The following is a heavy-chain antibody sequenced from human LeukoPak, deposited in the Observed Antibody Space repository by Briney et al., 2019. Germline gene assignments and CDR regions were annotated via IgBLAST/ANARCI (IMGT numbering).Heavy chain of an antibody. Sequence: GGSLRLSCAASGFTFSSYWMHWVRQVPGKGLVWVSRINSDGSSTSYADSVKGRFTISRDNAKNTLYVQMNSLRAADTAAYYCSTGSGHAFDIWGRGTMVTVSS. CDR2: INSDGSST. D-gene: IGHD3-10*01. J-gene: IGHJ3*02. V-gene: IGHV3-74*01. CDR1: GFTFSSYW. CDR3: STGSGHAFDI.